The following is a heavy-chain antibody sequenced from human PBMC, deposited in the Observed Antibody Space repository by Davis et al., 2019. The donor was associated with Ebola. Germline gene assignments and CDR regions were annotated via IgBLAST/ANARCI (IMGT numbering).Heavy chain of an antibody. Sequence: PGGSLRLSCTAPGFTSGDYAMNWVRQAPGKGLEWVGFIRSKAYGGTTDYAASVEGRFTISRDDSKSIAYLQMNSLKTEDTAVYYCTRADYDSSGYYFLDDYYGMDVWGQGTTVTVSS. CDR1: GFTSGDYA. CDR3: TRADYDSSGYYFLDDYYGMDV. D-gene: IGHD3-22*01. CDR2: IRSKAYGGTT. V-gene: IGHV3-49*04. J-gene: IGHJ6*02.